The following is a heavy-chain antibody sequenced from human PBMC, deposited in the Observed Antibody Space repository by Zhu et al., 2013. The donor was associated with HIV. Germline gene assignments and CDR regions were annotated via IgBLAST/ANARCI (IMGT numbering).Heavy chain of an antibody. V-gene: IGHV1-69*01. Sequence: QVQLVQSGAEVKKPGSSVKVSCKVSGGTFNSYAISWVRQAPGQGLEWMGEIIPIFGTANYAQKFQGRVTITADESTSTAYMELNSLRSEDTAVYYCAQGRQYCTVDSCPGIAYWGQGTLVTVSS. CDR3: AQGRQYCTVDSCPGIAY. CDR1: GGTFNSYA. D-gene: IGHD2-8*01. J-gene: IGHJ4*02. CDR2: IIPIFGTA.